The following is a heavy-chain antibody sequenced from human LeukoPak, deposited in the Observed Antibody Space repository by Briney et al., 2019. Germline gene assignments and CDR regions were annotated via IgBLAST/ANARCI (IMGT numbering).Heavy chain of an antibody. D-gene: IGHD6-13*01. CDR2: INPSGGST. CDR1: GYTFTSYY. V-gene: IGHV1-46*01. Sequence: ASVKVSCKASGYTFTSYYMHWVRQAPGQGLEWMGIINPSGGSTSYAQKFQGRVTMTRDTSTSTVYMELSSLRSEDTAVYYCARATGDGYSSSWFDYWGQGTLVTVPS. J-gene: IGHJ4*02. CDR3: ARATGDGYSSSWFDY.